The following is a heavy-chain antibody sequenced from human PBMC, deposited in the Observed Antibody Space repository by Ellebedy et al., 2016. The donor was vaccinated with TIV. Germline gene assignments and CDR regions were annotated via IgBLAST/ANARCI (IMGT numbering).Heavy chain of an antibody. Sequence: GGSLRLSCAASGFTFDDYAMHWVRQAPGKGLEWVSGISYNSGSLGYADSVKGRFTISRDNAKNSLYLQMNSLRAEDTAVYYCARGGADDYGDYWGQGTLVTVSS. CDR2: ISYNSGSL. CDR3: ARGGADDYGDY. D-gene: IGHD4-17*01. J-gene: IGHJ4*02. CDR1: GFTFDDYA. V-gene: IGHV3-9*01.